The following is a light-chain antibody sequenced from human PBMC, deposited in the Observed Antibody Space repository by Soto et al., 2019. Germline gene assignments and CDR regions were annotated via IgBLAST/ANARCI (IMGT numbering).Light chain of an antibody. CDR1: QSISSW. CDR2: KAS. Sequence: DIQMTQSPSTLSASVGDRVTITCRASQSISSWLSWYQQKPGKAPKLLIYKASSLEGGVPSRCSGSGSGTEFTLTISSLQHDDFATYYCQQYNGYGWGFGRGTKVEIK. V-gene: IGKV1-5*03. CDR3: QQYNGYGWG. J-gene: IGKJ1*01.